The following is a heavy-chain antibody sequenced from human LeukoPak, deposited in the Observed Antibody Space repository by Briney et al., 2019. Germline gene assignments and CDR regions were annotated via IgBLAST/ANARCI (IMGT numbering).Heavy chain of an antibody. V-gene: IGHV4-30-2*01. Sequence: SETLSLTCAVSGDSISSGGYSWSWIRQPPGKGLEWIGYIYHSGYTYYNPSLKSRVTISMDRSKNQFSLKLSSVTAADTAVYYCARAVTYGWGSYYFDYWGQGALLTVSS. J-gene: IGHJ4*02. CDR1: GDSISSGGYS. CDR2: IYHSGYT. D-gene: IGHD3-10*01. CDR3: ARAVTYGWGSYYFDY.